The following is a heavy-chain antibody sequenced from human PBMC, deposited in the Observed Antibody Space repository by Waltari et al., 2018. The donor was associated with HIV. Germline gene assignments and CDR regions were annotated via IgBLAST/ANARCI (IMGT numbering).Heavy chain of an antibody. Sequence: EVQLVQSGAEVKKPGEYLKSSCKGSGYSFTSYWIGWVSQMPGKGLEWMGIIYPGDSDTRYSPSFQGQVTISADKSISTAYLQWSSLKASDTAMYYCARGSSSSSVWDAFDIWGQGTMVTVSS. J-gene: IGHJ3*02. V-gene: IGHV5-51*01. CDR1: GYSFTSYW. D-gene: IGHD6-13*01. CDR3: ARGSSSSSVWDAFDI. CDR2: IYPGDSDT.